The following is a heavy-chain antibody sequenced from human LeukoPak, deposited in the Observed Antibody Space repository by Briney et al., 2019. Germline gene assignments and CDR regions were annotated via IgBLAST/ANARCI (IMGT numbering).Heavy chain of an antibody. CDR3: ARDGRYCTNGVCFWIDY. D-gene: IGHD2-8*01. CDR1: GFTFSSYG. CDR2: IWYDGSNK. Sequence: PGGSLRLSCAASGFTFSSYGMHWVRQAPGKGLEWVAVIWYDGSNKYYADSVKGRFTISRDNSKNTLCLQMNSLRAEDTAVYYCARDGRYCTNGVCFWIDYWGQGTLVTVSS. V-gene: IGHV3-33*01. J-gene: IGHJ4*02.